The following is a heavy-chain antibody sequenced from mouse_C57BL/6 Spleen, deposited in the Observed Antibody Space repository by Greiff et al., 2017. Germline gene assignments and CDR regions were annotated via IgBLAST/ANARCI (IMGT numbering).Heavy chain of an antibody. J-gene: IGHJ2*01. Sequence: QVQLKQPGAELVRPGSSVKLSCKASGYTFTSYWMDWVKQRPGQGLEWIGNIYPSDSETHYNQKFKDKATLTVDKSSSTAYMQLSSLTSEDSAVYYCARSDYYGSSYPFDYWGQGTTLTVSS. CDR1: GYTFTSYW. CDR3: ARSDYYGSSYPFDY. D-gene: IGHD1-1*01. CDR2: IYPSDSET. V-gene: IGHV1-61*01.